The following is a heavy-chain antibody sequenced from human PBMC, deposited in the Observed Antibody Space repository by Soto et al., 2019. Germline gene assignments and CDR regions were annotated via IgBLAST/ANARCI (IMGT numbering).Heavy chain of an antibody. CDR1: GGSISSGGYY. CDR2: ISYSGST. J-gene: IGHJ4*02. CDR3: AGEVSRNWSDY. V-gene: IGHV4-31*03. D-gene: IGHD6-13*01. Sequence: QVQLQESGPGLVKPSQTLSLTCTVSGGSISSGGYYWSWIRQHPEKGLEWIGYISYSGSTYYNPSPKSRVTTSVDTSKNQFSLNLSSVTAADTAVYYGAGEVSRNWSDYWGQGTLVTVSS.